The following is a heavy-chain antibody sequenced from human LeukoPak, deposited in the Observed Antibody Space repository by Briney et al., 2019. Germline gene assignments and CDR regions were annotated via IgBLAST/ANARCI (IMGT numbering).Heavy chain of an antibody. CDR2: ISGSGGST. Sequence: PGGSLRLSCAASGFTFSNAWMSWVRQAPGKGLEWVSAISGSGGSTYYADSVKGRFTISRDNSKNTLYLQMNSLRAEDTAVYYCAKDLKGVVVGRGFDYWGQGTLVTVSS. D-gene: IGHD2-2*01. CDR1: GFTFSNAW. J-gene: IGHJ4*02. V-gene: IGHV3-23*01. CDR3: AKDLKGVVVGRGFDY.